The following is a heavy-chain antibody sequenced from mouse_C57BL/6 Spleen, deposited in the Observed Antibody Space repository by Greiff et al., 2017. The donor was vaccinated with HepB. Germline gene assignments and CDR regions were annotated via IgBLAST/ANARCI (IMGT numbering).Heavy chain of an antibody. CDR1: GFTFSSYT. V-gene: IGHV5-9*01. D-gene: IGHD2-4*01. Sequence: DVKLVESGGGLVKPGGSLKLSCAASGFTFSSYTMSWVRQTPEKRLEWVATISGGGGNTYYPDSVKGRFTISRDNAKNTLYLQMSSLRSEDTALYYCARLDYDGYYAMDYWGQGTSVTVSS. CDR2: ISGGGGNT. CDR3: ARLDYDGYYAMDY. J-gene: IGHJ4*01.